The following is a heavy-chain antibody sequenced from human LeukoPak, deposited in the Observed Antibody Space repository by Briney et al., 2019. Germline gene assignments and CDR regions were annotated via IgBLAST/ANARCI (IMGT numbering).Heavy chain of an antibody. CDR2: IYYSGST. CDR1: GGSISSGGYY. J-gene: IGHJ4*02. V-gene: IGHV4-31*03. CDR3: ARVDTAYYYDSSGYYFDY. D-gene: IGHD3-22*01. Sequence: SETLSLTCTVSGGSISSGGYYWSWIRQHPGQGLEGIGYIYYSGSTYYNPSLESRVTISVDTTNNQFSLKLSSVTAADTAVYYCARVDTAYYYDSSGYYFDYWGQGTLVTVSS.